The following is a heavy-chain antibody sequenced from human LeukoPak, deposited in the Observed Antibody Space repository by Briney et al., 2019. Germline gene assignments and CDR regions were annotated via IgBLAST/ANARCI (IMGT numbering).Heavy chain of an antibody. D-gene: IGHD1-26*01. CDR3: AKGLMSGSYFDY. Sequence: GGSLRLSCAASGFTFSSYGMHWVRQAPGKGLEWVAVIWYDGSNKYYADSVKGRFTISRDNSKNTLYLQMNSLRAEDTAVYYCAKGLMSGSYFDYWGQGTLVTVSS. J-gene: IGHJ4*02. V-gene: IGHV3-33*06. CDR1: GFTFSSYG. CDR2: IWYDGSNK.